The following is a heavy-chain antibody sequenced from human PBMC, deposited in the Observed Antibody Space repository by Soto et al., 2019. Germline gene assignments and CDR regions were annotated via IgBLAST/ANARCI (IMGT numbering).Heavy chain of an antibody. CDR3: AKDWAPSSAAYYFDY. D-gene: IGHD6-19*01. CDR1: GFTFSTYG. Sequence: QVQLVESGGGVVQPGRSLRLSCAGSGFTFSTYGIHWVRQAPGKGLEWVAVISFDGSYKYYADSVKGRFTVSIDNSKNTLYLQMSSLRAEDTAVYYCAKDWAPSSAAYYFDYWGQGTLVTVSS. V-gene: IGHV3-30*18. J-gene: IGHJ4*02. CDR2: ISFDGSYK.